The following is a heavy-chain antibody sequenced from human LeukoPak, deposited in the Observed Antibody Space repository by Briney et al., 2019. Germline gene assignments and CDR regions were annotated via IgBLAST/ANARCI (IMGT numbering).Heavy chain of an antibody. CDR1: GGSFRGYD. J-gene: IGHJ5*02. CDR3: ASRPGPLKPENDYSNYWFDP. V-gene: IGHV4-34*01. D-gene: IGHD4-11*01. CDR2: INHSGSF. Sequence: SETLSLTCAASGGSFRGYDWSWIRQPPGKGLEWIGEINHSGSFNYNPSLKSRVTISVDTSKNQFSLKLSSVTAADTAVYYCASRPGPLKPENDYSNYWFDPWGQGNLVTVSS.